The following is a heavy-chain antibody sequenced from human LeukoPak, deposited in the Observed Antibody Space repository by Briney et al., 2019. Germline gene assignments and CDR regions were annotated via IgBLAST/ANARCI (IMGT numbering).Heavy chain of an antibody. CDR3: ARHSRSYYDFDY. CDR2: IYYSGSA. CDR1: GDSISSYY. V-gene: IGHV4-59*08. Sequence: PSETLSLTRTVSGDSISSYYWSWIRQPPGKGLEWIGYIYYSGSANYNPSLKSRVTISVDTSKNHFSLKLSSVTAADTAVYYCARHSRSYYDFDYWGQGTLVTVSS. D-gene: IGHD1-26*01. J-gene: IGHJ4*02.